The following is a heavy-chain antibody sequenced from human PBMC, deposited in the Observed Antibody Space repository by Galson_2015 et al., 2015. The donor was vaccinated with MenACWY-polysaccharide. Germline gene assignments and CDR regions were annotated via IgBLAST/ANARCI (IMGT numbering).Heavy chain of an antibody. V-gene: IGHV3-33*01. Sequence: SLRLSCAASGLKFRGSGMHWVRQAPGKGLEWVAVIQYDGSQKQYIDSVKGRFTISRDNSKNTLYLEMNSLRAEDTALYYCARDSYSSGWYRPGRDGFDIWGQGTMV. D-gene: IGHD6-19*01. J-gene: IGHJ3*02. CDR1: GLKFRGSG. CDR2: IQYDGSQK. CDR3: ARDSYSSGWYRPGRDGFDI.